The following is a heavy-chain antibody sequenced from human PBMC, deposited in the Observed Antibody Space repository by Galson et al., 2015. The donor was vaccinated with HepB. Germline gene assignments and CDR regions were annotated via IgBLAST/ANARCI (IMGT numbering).Heavy chain of an antibody. Sequence: SLRLSCAASGFTVGASYMSRVRQAPGKGLEWVSVIYDGGSIYYADFAKGRFSISRDNSKNTLNLQMSGLRAEDTAVYYCARAGHYGGKGNWFDSWGQGTLVAVSS. D-gene: IGHD4-23*01. CDR1: GFTVGASY. V-gene: IGHV3-66*02. CDR2: IYDGGSI. J-gene: IGHJ5*01. CDR3: ARAGHYGGKGNWFDS.